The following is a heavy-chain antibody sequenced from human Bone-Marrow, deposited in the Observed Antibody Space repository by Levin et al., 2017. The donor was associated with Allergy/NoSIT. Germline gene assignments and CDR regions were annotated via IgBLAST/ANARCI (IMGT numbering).Heavy chain of an antibody. CDR2: INPSGGST. V-gene: IGHV1-46*01. J-gene: IGHJ4*02. Sequence: ASVKVSCKASGYTFTSYYMHWVRQAPGQGLEWMGIINPSGGSTSYAQKFQGRVTMTRDTSTSTVYMELSSLRSEDTAVYYCARDTKRWLQLGGSFDYWGQGTLVTVSS. CDR3: ARDTKRWLQLGGSFDY. D-gene: IGHD5-24*01. CDR1: GYTFTSYY.